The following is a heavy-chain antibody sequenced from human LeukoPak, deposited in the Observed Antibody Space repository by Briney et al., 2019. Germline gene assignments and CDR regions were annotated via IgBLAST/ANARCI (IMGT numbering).Heavy chain of an antibody. J-gene: IGHJ4*02. Sequence: ASVTVSCKASGYTFTDYYMHWVRQAPGQGLEWMGWINPNSGGTNFAQKFQGRVAMTRDTSISTAYLELGSPRSDDTAVYFCARARWQLVPYFDSWGQGTLVTVSS. D-gene: IGHD6-6*01. V-gene: IGHV1-2*02. CDR1: GYTFTDYY. CDR2: INPNSGGT. CDR3: ARARWQLVPYFDS.